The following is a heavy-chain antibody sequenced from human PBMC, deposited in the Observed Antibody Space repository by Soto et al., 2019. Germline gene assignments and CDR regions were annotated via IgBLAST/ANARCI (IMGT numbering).Heavy chain of an antibody. Sequence: QVQLQQWGAGLLKPSETLSLTCAVYGGSFSGYCWSWIRQPPGKGLEWIGEINHSGSTNYNPSLKSRVTISVDPSKNQFSLKLSSVTAADTAVYYCAREGYGSGSQLYYYYGMDVWGQGTTVTVSS. J-gene: IGHJ6*02. CDR2: INHSGST. D-gene: IGHD3-10*01. CDR1: GGSFSGYC. V-gene: IGHV4-34*01. CDR3: AREGYGSGSQLYYYYGMDV.